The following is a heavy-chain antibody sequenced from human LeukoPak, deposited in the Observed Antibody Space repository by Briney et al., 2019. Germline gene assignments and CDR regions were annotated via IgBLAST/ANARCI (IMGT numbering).Heavy chain of an antibody. Sequence: SETLSLTCAVYGGSFSGYYWSWIRQPPGKGLEWIGEINHSGSTNYNPSLKSRVTISVDTSKNQFSLKLSSVTAADTAVYYCARGSLPAMVRGVPTLDYWGQGILVTVSS. CDR3: ARGSLPAMVRGVPTLDY. V-gene: IGHV4-34*01. CDR2: INHSGST. D-gene: IGHD3-10*01. J-gene: IGHJ4*02. CDR1: GGSFSGYY.